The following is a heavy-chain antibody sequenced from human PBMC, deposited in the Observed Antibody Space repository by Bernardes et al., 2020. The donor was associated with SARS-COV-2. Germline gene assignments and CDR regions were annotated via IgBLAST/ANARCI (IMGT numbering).Heavy chain of an antibody. J-gene: IGHJ3*02. Sequence: SETLSLTCTVSGGSISSYYWSWIRQPPGKGLEWIGYIYYSGSPNYNPSLKSRVTISVDTSKNQFSLKLSSVTAADTAVYYCARHPNTIFGVVNPDAFDIWGQGTMVTVSS. CDR1: GGSISSYY. D-gene: IGHD3-3*01. V-gene: IGHV4-59*08. CDR2: IYYSGSP. CDR3: ARHPNTIFGVVNPDAFDI.